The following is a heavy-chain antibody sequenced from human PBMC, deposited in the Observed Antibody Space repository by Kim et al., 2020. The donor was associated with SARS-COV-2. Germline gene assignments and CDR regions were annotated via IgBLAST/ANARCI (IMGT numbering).Heavy chain of an antibody. Sequence: SETLSLTCTVSGGSISSYYWSWIRQPPGKGLEWIGYIYYSGSTNYNPSLKSRVTISVDTSKNQFSLKLSSVTAADTAVYYCARHRWDSGYDCYFDYWGQGTLVTVSS. J-gene: IGHJ4*02. CDR1: GGSISSYY. V-gene: IGHV4-59*08. CDR2: IYYSGST. CDR3: ARHRWDSGYDCYFDY. D-gene: IGHD5-12*01.